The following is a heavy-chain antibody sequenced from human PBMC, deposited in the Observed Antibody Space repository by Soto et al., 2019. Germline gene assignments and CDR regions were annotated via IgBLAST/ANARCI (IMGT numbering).Heavy chain of an antibody. CDR1: GFTFSSYW. CDR2: INSDGSST. D-gene: IGHD3-9*01. V-gene: IGHV3-74*01. J-gene: IGHJ5*02. CDR3: ASLQSYYDILTGYFANWFDP. Sequence: GGSLRLSCAASGFTFSSYWMHWVRQAPGKGLVWVSRINSDGSSTSYADSVKGRFTISRDNAKNTLYLQMNSLRAEDTAVYYCASLQSYYDILTGYFANWFDPWGQGTLVTVSS.